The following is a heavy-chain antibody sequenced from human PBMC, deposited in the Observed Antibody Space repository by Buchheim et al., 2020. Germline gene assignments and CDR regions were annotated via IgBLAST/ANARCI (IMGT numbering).Heavy chain of an antibody. CDR2: ISSSSSTI. Sequence: EVQLVESGGGLVQPGGSLRLSCAASGFTFSSYSMNWVRQAPGKGLEWVSYISSSSSTIYYADSVKGRFTISRDNAKNSLYLQMNILGAEDTAVYYCARDQYCSSTSCYAFYYYYYGMDVWGQGTT. J-gene: IGHJ6*02. V-gene: IGHV3-48*01. D-gene: IGHD2-2*01. CDR3: ARDQYCSSTSCYAFYYYYYGMDV. CDR1: GFTFSSYS.